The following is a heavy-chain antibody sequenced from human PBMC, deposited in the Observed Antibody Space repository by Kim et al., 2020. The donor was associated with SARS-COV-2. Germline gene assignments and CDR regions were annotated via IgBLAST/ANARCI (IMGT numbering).Heavy chain of an antibody. CDR3: TTDYPPWFGELFPGVY. V-gene: IGHV3-15*01. D-gene: IGHD3-10*01. J-gene: IGHJ4*02. Sequence: GGSLRLSCAASGFTFSNAWMSWVRQAPGKGLEWVGRIKSKTDGGTTDYAAPVKGRFTISRDDSKNTLYLQMNSLKTEDTAVYYCTTDYPPWFGELFPGVYWGQGTLVTVSS. CDR2: IKSKTDGGTT. CDR1: GFTFSNAW.